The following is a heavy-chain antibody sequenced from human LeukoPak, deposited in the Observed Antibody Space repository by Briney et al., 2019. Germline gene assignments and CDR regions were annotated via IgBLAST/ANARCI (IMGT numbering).Heavy chain of an antibody. J-gene: IGHJ3*02. CDR1: GFIFSNYG. V-gene: IGHV3-48*02. CDR3: ARENIVVVTAIRDAFDI. CDR2: ISSGSSTI. Sequence: PGRSLRLSCAASGFIFSNYGMHWVRQAPGKGLEWVSYISSGSSTIYYADSVKGRFTISRDNAKNSLCLQMNSLRDEDTAVYYCARENIVVVTAIRDAFDIWGQGTMVTVSS. D-gene: IGHD2-21*02.